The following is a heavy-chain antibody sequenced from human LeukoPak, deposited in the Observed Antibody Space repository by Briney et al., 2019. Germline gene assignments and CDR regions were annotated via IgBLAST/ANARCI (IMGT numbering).Heavy chain of an antibody. D-gene: IGHD6-13*01. J-gene: IGHJ4*02. CDR2: IYYSGST. Sequence: PSETLSLTCTVSGGSISSSCYWCWLRHPPRRGLEWIGSIYYSGSTYYNPSLKSRVTISVDTSKNQFSLKLSSVTAADTAVYYCVSSSLLFDYWGQGTLVTVSS. CDR1: GGSISSSCY. CDR3: VSSSLLFDY. V-gene: IGHV4-39*01.